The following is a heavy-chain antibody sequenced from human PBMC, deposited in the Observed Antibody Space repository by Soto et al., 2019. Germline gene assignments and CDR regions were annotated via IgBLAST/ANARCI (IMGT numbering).Heavy chain of an antibody. J-gene: IGHJ4*02. V-gene: IGHV3-23*01. CDR1: GFTISNYA. CDR2: ISGGDTST. CDR3: AKCVGSNGHLALDF. D-gene: IGHD2-8*01. Sequence: WGPLRLSCTASGFTISNYAMAWVSKDQGKGLECLSVISGGDTSTYYADSVKGRFTISRDDSKNTLFLQISSLRAEDTALYYCAKCVGSNGHLALDFWGQGTLVTVSS.